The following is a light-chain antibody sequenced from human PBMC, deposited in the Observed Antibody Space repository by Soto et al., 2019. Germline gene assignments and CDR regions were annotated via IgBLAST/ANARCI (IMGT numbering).Light chain of an antibody. CDR1: RSVLYIANNKNY. V-gene: IGKV4-1*01. CDR3: QQYYITLWT. J-gene: IGKJ1*01. CDR2: WAS. Sequence: MTPSQETMAVSLGERATINCKSTRSVLYIANNKNYLAWYRQKLGQPPELLIYWASTRESGVPDRFSGSGSGTDFTLTISSLQAEDVAVYYCQQYYITLWTFCQGTKV.